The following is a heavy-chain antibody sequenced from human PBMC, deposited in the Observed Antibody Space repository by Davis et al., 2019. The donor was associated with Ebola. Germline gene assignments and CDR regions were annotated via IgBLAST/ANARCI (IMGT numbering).Heavy chain of an antibody. CDR1: GFTFSSYW. J-gene: IGHJ4*02. CDR3: ARVAVGFDY. Sequence: GESLKISCAASGFTFSSYWMSWVRQAPGKGLEWVANIKQDGSEKYYVDSVKGRFTISRDNAKNSLYLQMSSLRAEDTAVYYCARVAVGFDYWGQGTLVTVSS. V-gene: IGHV3-7*01. D-gene: IGHD6-19*01. CDR2: IKQDGSEK.